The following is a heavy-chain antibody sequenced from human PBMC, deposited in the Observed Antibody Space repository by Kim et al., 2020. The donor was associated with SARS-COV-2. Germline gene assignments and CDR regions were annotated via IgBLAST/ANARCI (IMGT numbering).Heavy chain of an antibody. CDR2: INWNGGST. V-gene: IGHV3-20*03. J-gene: IGHJ6*02. CDR3: ARVSKYYYGSGYYYYYGMDV. CDR1: GFTFDDYS. D-gene: IGHD3-10*01. Sequence: GWSMTLSFAASGFTFDDYSMSWVRQAPGKGLAWVSGINWNGGSTGYADSVKGRFTISRDNAKNSLYLQMNSLRAEDTALYYCARVSKYYYGSGYYYYYGMDVWGQGTTVTVSS.